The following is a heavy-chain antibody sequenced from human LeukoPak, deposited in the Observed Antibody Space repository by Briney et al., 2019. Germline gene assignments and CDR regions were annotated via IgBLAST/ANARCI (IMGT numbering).Heavy chain of an antibody. CDR1: GFTFSSYW. CDR3: ARFGELLDAFDI. D-gene: IGHD3-10*01. J-gene: IGHJ3*02. CDR2: IKQDGSEK. V-gene: IGHV3-7*01. Sequence: GSLRLSCAASGFTFSSYWMSWVRQAPGKGLEWVANIKQDGSEKYYVDSVKGRFTISRDNAKNSLYLQMNSLRAGDTAVYYCARFGELLDAFDIWGQGTMVTVSS.